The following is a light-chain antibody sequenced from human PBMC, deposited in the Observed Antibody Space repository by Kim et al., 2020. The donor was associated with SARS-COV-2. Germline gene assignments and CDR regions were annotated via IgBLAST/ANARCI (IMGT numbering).Light chain of an antibody. V-gene: IGKV1-5*03. CDR1: QSISSC. CDR3: QQYNSYSLFT. CDR2: KAS. Sequence: SLGDRVPITCRASQSISSCLAWYQQKPGKAPKLLIYKASSLESGVPSRFSGSGSVTEFTLTISSLQPDDFATYYCQQYNSYSLFTFGPGTKVDIK. J-gene: IGKJ3*01.